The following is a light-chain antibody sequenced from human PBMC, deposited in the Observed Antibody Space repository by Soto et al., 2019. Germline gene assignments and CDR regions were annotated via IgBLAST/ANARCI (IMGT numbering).Light chain of an antibody. J-gene: IGKJ4*01. CDR1: QSDSSN. CDR3: QQYNNWPLT. CDR2: GAS. V-gene: IGKV3-15*01. Sequence: EIVMTQSPATLSVSPGERATLSCRASQSDSSNLAWYQQKPGQAPRLLIYGASTRATGISARFSGSGSGTEFTLTISSLQSEDFAVYYCQQYNNWPLTFGGGTKVEIK.